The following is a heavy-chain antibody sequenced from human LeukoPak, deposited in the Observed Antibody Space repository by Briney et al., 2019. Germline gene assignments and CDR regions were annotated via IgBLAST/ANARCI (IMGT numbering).Heavy chain of an antibody. V-gene: IGHV3-30*18. CDR2: ISYDGSNK. CDR1: VLTFSSYG. Sequence: PGGSLRLSCAASVLTFSSYGMYWVRQAPGKGLEWVAVISYDGSNKYYADSVKGRFTISRDNSKNTLYLQMNSLRAEDTAVYYCAKLPSKEGAFDIWGQGTMVTVSS. CDR3: AKLPSKEGAFDI. D-gene: IGHD2/OR15-2a*01. J-gene: IGHJ3*02.